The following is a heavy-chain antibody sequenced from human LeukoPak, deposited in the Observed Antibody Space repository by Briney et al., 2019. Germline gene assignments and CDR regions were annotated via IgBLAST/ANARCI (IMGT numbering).Heavy chain of an antibody. D-gene: IGHD5-18*01. CDR1: GFTFSSYW. J-gene: IGHJ4*02. CDR2: INHNGNVN. V-gene: IGHV3-7*01. Sequence: GGSLRLSCAASGFTFSSYWMNWARQAPGKGLEWVASINHNGNVNYYVDSVKGRFTISRDNSKNTLYLQMSSLRPEDTAAYYRVKGEVRGYKKRGVDYWGQGTLVTVSS. CDR3: VKGEVRGYKKRGVDY.